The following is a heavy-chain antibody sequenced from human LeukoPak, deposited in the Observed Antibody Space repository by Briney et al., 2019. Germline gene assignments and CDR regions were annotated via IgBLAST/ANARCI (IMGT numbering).Heavy chain of an antibody. Sequence: GGSLRLSCAVSGFIVTGNYMTWVRLAPGKGLEWVSTIYSGGTTFYTDSVRGRFTISRDNSKNTLYLQMNSLRVEDTAVYYCLRGDRRDYWGQGTLVTVSS. CDR2: IYSGGTT. CDR1: GFIVTGNY. V-gene: IGHV3-66*01. CDR3: LRGDRRDY. J-gene: IGHJ4*02.